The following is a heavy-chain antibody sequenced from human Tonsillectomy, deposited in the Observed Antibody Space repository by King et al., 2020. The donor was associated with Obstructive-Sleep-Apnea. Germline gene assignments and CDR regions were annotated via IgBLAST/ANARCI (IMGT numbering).Heavy chain of an antibody. Sequence: VQLVQSGGGLVKPGGSLRLSCAASGFTFSSYSMNWVRQAPGKGLGWVSSIISRGSYIYYADSVKGRFTIPRDNAKNSLYLQMNSLRAEDTAVYYCARAKGSGYSYGYDYWGQGTLVTVSS. CDR1: GFTFSSYS. CDR2: IISRGSYI. D-gene: IGHD5-18*01. J-gene: IGHJ4*02. CDR3: ARAKGSGYSYGYDY. V-gene: IGHV3-21*01.